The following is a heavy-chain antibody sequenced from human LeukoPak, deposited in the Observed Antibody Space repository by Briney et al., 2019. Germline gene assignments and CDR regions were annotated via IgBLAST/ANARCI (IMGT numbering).Heavy chain of an antibody. D-gene: IGHD5-18*01. J-gene: IGHJ4*02. CDR1: GYTFTAYY. CDR2: INPNTGDT. CDR3: ARGVLGYSYGFDY. V-gene: IGHV1-2*02. Sequence: ASVKVSCKASGYTFTAYYMHWVRQAPGQGVEWMGWINPNTGDTNYAQKFQGRVTMTRDTSISTAYMVLSRLRSDDTAVYYCARGVLGYSYGFDYWGQGTLVTVSS.